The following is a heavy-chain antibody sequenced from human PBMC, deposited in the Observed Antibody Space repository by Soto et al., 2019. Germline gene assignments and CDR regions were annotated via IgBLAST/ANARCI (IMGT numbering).Heavy chain of an antibody. D-gene: IGHD3-3*01. CDR1: GFTFSNAW. CDR2: IKSKTDGGTT. V-gene: IGHV3-15*07. CDR3: TSYSTYYELYYSYGMEV. Sequence: PGGSLRLSCAVSGFTFSNAWMNWVRQAPGKGLEWVGRIKSKTDGGTTDYAAPVKGRFTISRDDSKNTLYLQMNSLKTEDTAVYYCTSYSTYYELYYSYGMEVRGQRTTVTVSS. J-gene: IGHJ6*02.